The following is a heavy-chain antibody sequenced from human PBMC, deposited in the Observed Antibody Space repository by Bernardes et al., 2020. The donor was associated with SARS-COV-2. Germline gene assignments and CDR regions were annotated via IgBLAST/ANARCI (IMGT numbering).Heavy chain of an antibody. Sequence: SETLSLTCSVSGGSISTYYGSWIRQPAGKGLEWIGRMSSSGSSNHNPSLRSRITMSVDTPQNQISLELSSVTAADTAVYYCAREGGTSGRGMDVWGQGTTVTVSS. CDR3: AREGGTSGRGMDV. V-gene: IGHV4-4*07. J-gene: IGHJ6*02. CDR2: MSSSGSS. D-gene: IGHD3-10*01. CDR1: GGSISTYY.